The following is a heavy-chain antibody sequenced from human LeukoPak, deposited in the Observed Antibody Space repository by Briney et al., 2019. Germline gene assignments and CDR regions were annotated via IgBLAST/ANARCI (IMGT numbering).Heavy chain of an antibody. Sequence: ASVKVSCKVSGYTLTELSMHWVRQAPGKGLEWMGWINPNSGGTNYAQKFQGRVTMTRDTSISTAYMELSRLRSDDTAVYYCARGWGYSSSWYDAFDIWGQGTMVTVSS. J-gene: IGHJ3*02. CDR3: ARGWGYSSSWYDAFDI. CDR1: GYTLTELS. D-gene: IGHD6-13*01. V-gene: IGHV1-2*02. CDR2: INPNSGGT.